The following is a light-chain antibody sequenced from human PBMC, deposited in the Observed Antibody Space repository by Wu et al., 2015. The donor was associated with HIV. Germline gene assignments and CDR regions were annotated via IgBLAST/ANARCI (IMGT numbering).Light chain of an antibody. Sequence: DIQMTQSPSTLSASVGDRVTITCRASQSISRLLAWYQQKPGKAPKLLIYEASILLSGVPSSFSGSGSGTEFTLTVSGLQPDDFATYYCQQYSSYPRTFGQGTKVEIK. V-gene: IGKV1-5*03. CDR3: QQYSSYPRT. CDR1: QSISRL. J-gene: IGKJ1*01. CDR2: EAS.